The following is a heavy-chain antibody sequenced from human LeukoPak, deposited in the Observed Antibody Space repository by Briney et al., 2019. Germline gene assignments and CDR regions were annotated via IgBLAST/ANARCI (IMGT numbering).Heavy chain of an antibody. D-gene: IGHD5-12*01. Sequence: PGGSLRLSCAASGFTFSSYAMHWVRQAPGKGLEWVAVISYDGSNKYYADSVKGRFTISRDNSKNTLYLQMNSLRAEDTAVYYCARVAIYLHSQDKIVDIVATWVVSLPHNWFDPWGQGTLVTVSS. CDR3: ARVAIYLHSQDKIVDIVATWVVSLPHNWFDP. CDR1: GFTFSSYA. J-gene: IGHJ5*02. CDR2: ISYDGSNK. V-gene: IGHV3-30-3*01.